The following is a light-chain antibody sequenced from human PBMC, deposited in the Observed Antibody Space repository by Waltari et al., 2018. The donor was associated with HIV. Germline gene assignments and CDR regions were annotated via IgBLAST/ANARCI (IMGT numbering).Light chain of an antibody. CDR3: CSYAGSYTFV. CDR2: GNS. Sequence: QSVLTQPPSVSGAPGQRVTISCTGSSSNIGAGYDVHGYQQLPGTAAKHLIYGNSNRPSGVPDRFSGSKSGTSASLAISGLQAEDEADYYCCSYAGSYTFVFGTGTKVTVL. V-gene: IGLV1-40*01. CDR1: SSNIGAGYD. J-gene: IGLJ1*01.